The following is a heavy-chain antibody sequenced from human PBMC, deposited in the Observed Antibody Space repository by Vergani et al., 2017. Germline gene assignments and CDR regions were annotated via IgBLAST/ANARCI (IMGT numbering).Heavy chain of an antibody. CDR1: GYTFTSYA. CDR3: AREGRWYGEPLNWFDP. D-gene: IGHD4-17*01. Sequence: QVQLVQSGAEVKKPGASVKVSCKASGYTFTSYAMHWVRQAPGQRLEWMGWINAGNGNTKYSQKFQGRVTITRDTPASTAYMELSSLRSEDTAVYYCAREGRWYGEPLNWFDPWGQGTLVTVSS. J-gene: IGHJ5*02. CDR2: INAGNGNT. V-gene: IGHV1-3*01.